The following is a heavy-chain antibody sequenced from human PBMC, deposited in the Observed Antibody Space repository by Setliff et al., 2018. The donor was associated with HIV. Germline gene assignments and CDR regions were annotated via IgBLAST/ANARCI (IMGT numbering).Heavy chain of an antibody. CDR2: IYYSGST. J-gene: IGHJ2*01. D-gene: IGHD3-10*01. V-gene: IGHV4-39*01. CDR1: GASIGSSTYY. Sequence: PSETLSLTCTGSGASIGSSTYYWGCIRQPPGKGLEWIGSIYYSGSTYYNPSLKSRVTISRDTSKNHFSLKLSSVTAADTAIYYCARHPAEGSGSYAALKRYFDLWGRGTLVTVS. CDR3: ARHPAEGSGSYAALKRYFDL.